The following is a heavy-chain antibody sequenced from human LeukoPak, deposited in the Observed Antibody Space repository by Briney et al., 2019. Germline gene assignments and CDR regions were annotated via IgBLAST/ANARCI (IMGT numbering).Heavy chain of an antibody. CDR2: IYYSGST. Sequence: SETLSLTCTVSGGSISSGDYYWSWLRQPPGKGLEWIGYIYYSGSTYYNPSLKSRVTISVDTSKNQFSLKLSSVTAADTAVYYCASCYSSSWYDWFDPWGQGTLVTVSS. D-gene: IGHD6-13*01. CDR1: GGSISSGDYY. CDR3: ASCYSSSWYDWFDP. V-gene: IGHV4-30-4*01. J-gene: IGHJ5*02.